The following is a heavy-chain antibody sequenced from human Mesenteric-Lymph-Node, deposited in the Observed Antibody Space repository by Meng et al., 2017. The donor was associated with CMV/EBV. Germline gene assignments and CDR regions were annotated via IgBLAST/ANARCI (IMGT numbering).Heavy chain of an antibody. V-gene: IGHV3-21*01. Sequence: LSLTCAASGFTFSPYNMNWVRQAPGKGLEWVSFISSSSSYLYYADSVKGRFTISRDNAKNSLYLQMNSLRVEDTAVYYCARIEGYYAMDVWGQGTTVTVSS. CDR3: ARIEGYYAMDV. J-gene: IGHJ6*02. CDR1: GFTFSPYN. CDR2: ISSSSSYL.